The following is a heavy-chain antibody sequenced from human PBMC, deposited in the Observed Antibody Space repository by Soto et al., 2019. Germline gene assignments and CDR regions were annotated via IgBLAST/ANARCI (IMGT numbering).Heavy chain of an antibody. J-gene: IGHJ6*02. CDR3: ARNGTYSSSLSQYSGMDV. V-gene: IGHV1-69*01. Sequence: QVQLVQSGAEVKEPGSSVRVSCKASGGTFDNFIMNWVRQTPGRGLEWMGGIVPMLGTPTYAEKFKGRVTISANGSTSTIYMEVASLRSDDTAIYYCARNGTYSSSLSQYSGMDVWGQGTTVIVS. CDR2: IVPMLGTP. CDR1: GGTFDNFI. D-gene: IGHD1-26*01.